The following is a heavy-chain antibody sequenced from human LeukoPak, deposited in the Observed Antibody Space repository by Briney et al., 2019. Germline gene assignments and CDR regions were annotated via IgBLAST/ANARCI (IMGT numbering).Heavy chain of an antibody. J-gene: IGHJ5*02. CDR1: GGSISSYY. CDR3: ARHGVRRYKGEATIGYNWFDP. V-gene: IGHV4-4*09. D-gene: IGHD5-12*01. CDR2: IYTSGST. Sequence: PSETLSLTCTVSGGSISSYYWSWIRQPPGKGLEWIGYIYTSGSTNYNPSLKSRVTISVDTSKNQFSLKLSSVTAADTAVYYCARHGVRRYKGEATIGYNWFDPWGQGTLVTVSS.